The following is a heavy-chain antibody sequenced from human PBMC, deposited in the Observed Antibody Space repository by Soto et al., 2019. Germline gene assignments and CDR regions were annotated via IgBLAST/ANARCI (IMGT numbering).Heavy chain of an antibody. V-gene: IGHV4-31*03. Sequence: QVQLQESGPGLVKPSQTLSLTCTVSGDSISSNGYYWSWIRQHPGKGLEWIGYIYYSGSTYYNPSLKSRVTISLDTSKKQFSLKLSSVTAADTAVYYCASYHRWSNQYYGMDVWGQGTTVTVSS. CDR2: IYYSGST. CDR3: ASYHRWSNQYYGMDV. J-gene: IGHJ6*02. D-gene: IGHD2-15*01. CDR1: GDSISSNGYY.